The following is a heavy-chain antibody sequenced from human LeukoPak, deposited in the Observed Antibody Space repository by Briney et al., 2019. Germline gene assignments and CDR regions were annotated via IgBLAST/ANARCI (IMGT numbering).Heavy chain of an antibody. V-gene: IGHV3-33*01. CDR2: IWYNESNQ. Sequence: PGGSLRLSCAASGFTFISYGMHWVRQAPGKGLGWVAVIWYNESNQYYADSVKGRFTISRDNSKNTLYLQMNSLRAEDTAVHYCAREEVGALDYWGQGTLVTVSS. D-gene: IGHD1-26*01. CDR3: AREEVGALDY. CDR1: GFTFISYG. J-gene: IGHJ4*02.